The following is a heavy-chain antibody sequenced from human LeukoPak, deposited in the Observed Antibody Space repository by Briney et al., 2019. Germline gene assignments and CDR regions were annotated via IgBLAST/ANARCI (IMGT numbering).Heavy chain of an antibody. CDR1: GYTFTSYD. D-gene: IGHD6-6*01. Sequence: ASVKVSCKASGYTFTSYDINWVRQATGQGLEWMGWMNPNSGNTGYAQKFQGRVTITRNTSISTAYMELSSLRSEDTAVYYCAGSIAARQGVDYWGQGTLVTVSS. V-gene: IGHV1-8*03. J-gene: IGHJ4*02. CDR2: MNPNSGNT. CDR3: AGSIAARQGVDY.